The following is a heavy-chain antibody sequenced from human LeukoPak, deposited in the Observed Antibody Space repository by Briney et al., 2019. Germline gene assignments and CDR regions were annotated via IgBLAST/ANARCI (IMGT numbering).Heavy chain of an antibody. CDR2: TRNKANSYTT. D-gene: IGHD3-10*01. J-gene: IGHJ6*02. V-gene: IGHV3-72*01. CDR3: ATGGSRTMDV. Sequence: PGGGLRLSCAASGFTFSDHYMDWVRQAPGKGLEWVGRTRNKANSYTTQYAASVKGRFTISRDDSKNSLSLQMNSLKTEDTAVYYCATGGSRTMDVWGQGTTVTLSS. CDR1: GFTFSDHY.